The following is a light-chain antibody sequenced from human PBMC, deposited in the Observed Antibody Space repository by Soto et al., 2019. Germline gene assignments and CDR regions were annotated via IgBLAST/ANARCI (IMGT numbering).Light chain of an antibody. Sequence: DIVMTQSPDSLAVSLGERATINCKSSRSVLSSSDNRNDLGWFQQKPGQPPRLLISWASTRGSGVPDRFSGSGCGTDFTLTLSGLQAEDGAVYYCQHYYSTPITFGPGTRLEIK. V-gene: IGKV4-1*01. CDR1: RSVLSSSDNRND. CDR2: WAS. J-gene: IGKJ5*01. CDR3: QHYYSTPIT.